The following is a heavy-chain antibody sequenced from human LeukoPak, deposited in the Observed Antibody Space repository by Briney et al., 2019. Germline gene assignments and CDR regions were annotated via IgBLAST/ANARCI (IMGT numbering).Heavy chain of an antibody. CDR1: GFTFSDYY. V-gene: IGHV3-11*05. J-gene: IGHJ6*02. CDR2: ISSSSYT. CDR3: ARAAIAVAGRDYYYGMDV. D-gene: IGHD6-19*01. Sequence: PGGSLRLSCAASGFTFSDYYMSWIRQAPGKGLEWVSYISSSSYTNYADSVKGRFTISRDNAKNSLYLQMNSLRAEDTAVYYCARAAIAVAGRDYYYGMDVWGQGTTVTVSS.